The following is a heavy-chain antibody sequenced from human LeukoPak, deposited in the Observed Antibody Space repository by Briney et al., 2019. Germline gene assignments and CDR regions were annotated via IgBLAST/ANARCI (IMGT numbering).Heavy chain of an antibody. J-gene: IGHJ5*02. Sequence: GGSLRLSCAASGFTVSTNYMSWVRQAPGKGLEWVSVIYSGGSTYYADSVKGRFTISRDNSKNTVYLQMNSLRAEDTAVYYCARALTDSSAWWINWFDPWGQGTLVTVSS. D-gene: IGHD6-19*01. CDR3: ARALTDSSAWWINWFDP. CDR2: IYSGGST. V-gene: IGHV3-53*01. CDR1: GFTVSTNY.